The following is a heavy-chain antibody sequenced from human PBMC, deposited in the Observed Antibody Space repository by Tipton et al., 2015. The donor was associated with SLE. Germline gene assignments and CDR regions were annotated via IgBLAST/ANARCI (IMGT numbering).Heavy chain of an antibody. CDR2: IYSGDTT. Sequence: QLVQSGGGLVQPGGSLRLSCAASGFTVSTNYMSWVRQAPGKGLEWVSVIYSGDTTYYADSVKGRFTISRDKSKNTLYLQMNSLRAEDTAVYYCAKDRSRIVALGSFDYWGQGTLVTVSS. J-gene: IGHJ4*02. D-gene: IGHD3-22*01. V-gene: IGHV3-53*04. CDR3: AKDRSRIVALGSFDY. CDR1: GFTVSTNY.